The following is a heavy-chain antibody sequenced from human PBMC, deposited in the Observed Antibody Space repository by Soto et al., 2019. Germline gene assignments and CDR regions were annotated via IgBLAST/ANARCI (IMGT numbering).Heavy chain of an antibody. J-gene: IGHJ6*02. D-gene: IGHD6-13*01. CDR1: GGSISSYY. CDR3: ARGQQGYYYYGMDV. Sequence: SETLSLTCTVSGGSISSYYWSWIRQPPGKGLEWIGYIYYSGSTNYNPSLKSRVTISVDTSKNQFSLKLSSVTAADTAVYYCARGQQGYYYYGMDVWGQGTTVTVSS. CDR2: IYYSGST. V-gene: IGHV4-59*08.